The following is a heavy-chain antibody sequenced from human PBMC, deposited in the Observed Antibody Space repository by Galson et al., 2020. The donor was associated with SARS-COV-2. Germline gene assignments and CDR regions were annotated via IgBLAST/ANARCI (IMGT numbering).Heavy chain of an antibody. J-gene: IGHJ4*02. Sequence: GESLKISCAASGFTFSDYQMSWIRQAPGKGLEWISHITRDGSLTYYADSVKGRFTISRDNAKSSLYLQMNSLRVKDTAVYYCARAPRVSSGWPIFDYWGQGTLVPVSS. CDR3: ARAPRVSSGWPIFDY. CDR2: ITRDGSLT. D-gene: IGHD6-19*01. V-gene: IGHV3-11*01. CDR1: GFTFSDYQ.